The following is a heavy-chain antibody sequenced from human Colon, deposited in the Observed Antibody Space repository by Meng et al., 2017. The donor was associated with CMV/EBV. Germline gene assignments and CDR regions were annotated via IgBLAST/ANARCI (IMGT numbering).Heavy chain of an antibody. Sequence: CKTSGYTFVNYNINWVRQATGQGLEWMGRVNPKSDDTAYAENFQGRITVTKDTSTNTVYMDLNSLTTDDTAVYYCARHSSGWSNLDYWGQGALVTVSS. V-gene: IGHV1-8*03. J-gene: IGHJ4*02. D-gene: IGHD6-19*01. CDR1: GYTFVNYN. CDR2: VNPKSDDT. CDR3: ARHSSGWSNLDY.